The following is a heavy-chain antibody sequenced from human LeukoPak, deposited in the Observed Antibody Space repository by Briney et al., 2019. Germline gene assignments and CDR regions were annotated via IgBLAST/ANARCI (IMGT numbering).Heavy chain of an antibody. CDR1: GFTFSSYS. CDR2: ISSSSSYI. D-gene: IGHD4-11*01. J-gene: IGHJ5*02. V-gene: IGHV3-21*01. Sequence: TGGSLSLSCAASGFTFSSYSMNWVRQAPGKGLEWVSSISSSSSYIYYAHSVKGRFTISRDNAKHPLDLQMNSLRAEGTAVYDCARGNLADAPNLFDPWGQGTLVTVSS. CDR3: ARGNLADAPNLFDP.